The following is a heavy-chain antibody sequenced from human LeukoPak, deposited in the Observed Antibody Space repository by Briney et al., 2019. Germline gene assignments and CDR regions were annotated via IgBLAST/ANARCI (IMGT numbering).Heavy chain of an antibody. CDR2: LSGSGGST. J-gene: IGHJ4*02. CDR1: GFTFSSYA. V-gene: IGHV3-23*01. Sequence: SGGSLRLSCAASGFTFSSYAMSCVRQAPGKGLEWVSFLSGSGGSTYYADSVKGRFTISRDNSKNTLYLQMNSLRAEDTAVYYCAKSSGSYLADYFDYWGQGTLVTVSS. CDR3: AKSSGSYLADYFDY. D-gene: IGHD1-26*01.